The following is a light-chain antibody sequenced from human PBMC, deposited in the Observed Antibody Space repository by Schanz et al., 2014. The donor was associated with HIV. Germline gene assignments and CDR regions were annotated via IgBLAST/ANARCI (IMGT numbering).Light chain of an antibody. V-gene: IGKV1-39*01. Sequence: DIQMTHSPSSLSASAGDRVTITCRASQSISSYLNWYQQKPGKAPKLLIYATSSLQSGVPSRFSGSGSGTEFTLTISSLQPEDFATYYCQQSYGTSWTFGQGTKVEIK. CDR3: QQSYGTSWT. J-gene: IGKJ1*01. CDR2: ATS. CDR1: QSISSY.